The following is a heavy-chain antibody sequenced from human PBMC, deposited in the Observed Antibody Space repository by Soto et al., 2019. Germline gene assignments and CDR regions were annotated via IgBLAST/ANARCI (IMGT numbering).Heavy chain of an antibody. J-gene: IGHJ4*02. CDR3: ARLRGDYFDN. CDR1: GFTFSAYW. V-gene: IGHV3-7*01. Sequence: EVQLVESGGGLVQPGGSLRLSCVASGFTFSAYWMTWVRQAPGKGLEWLANIKEDGSETHVLDGRYANSRDNAKNSLYLQMSSLRAEDTAVYYCARLRGDYFDNWGQGTLVTVSS. CDR2: IKEDGSET.